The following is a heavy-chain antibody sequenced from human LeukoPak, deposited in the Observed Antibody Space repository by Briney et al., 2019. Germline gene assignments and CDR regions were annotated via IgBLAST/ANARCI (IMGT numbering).Heavy chain of an antibody. V-gene: IGHV4-34*01. Sequence: SETLSLTCTVSGGSISSYYWSWIRQPPGKGLEWIGEINHSGSTNYNPSLKSRVTISVDMSKNQFSLKLSSVTAADTAVYYCASAPVVPAAMRGYYYYYGMDVWGQGTTVTVSS. CDR3: ASAPVVPAAMRGYYYYYGMDV. J-gene: IGHJ6*02. CDR2: INHSGST. D-gene: IGHD2-2*01. CDR1: GGSISSYY.